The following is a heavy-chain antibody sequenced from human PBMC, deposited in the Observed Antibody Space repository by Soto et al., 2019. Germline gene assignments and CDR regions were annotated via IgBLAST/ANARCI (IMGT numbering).Heavy chain of an antibody. V-gene: IGHV3-23*01. CDR1: GFTFSSYA. CDR2: ISGSGGST. Sequence: PGGSLRLSCAASGFTFSSYAMSWVRQAPGKGLGWVSAISGSGGSTYYADSVKGRFTISRDNSKNTLYLQMNSLRAEDTAVYYCAKLYYDFWSGYDYWGQGTLVTVSS. D-gene: IGHD3-3*01. J-gene: IGHJ4*02. CDR3: AKLYYDFWSGYDY.